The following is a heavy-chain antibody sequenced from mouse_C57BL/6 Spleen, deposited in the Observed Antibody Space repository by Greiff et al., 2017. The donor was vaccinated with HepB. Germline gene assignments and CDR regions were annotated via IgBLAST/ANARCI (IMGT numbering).Heavy chain of an antibody. Sequence: VQLQQPGAELVKPGASVKMSCKASGYTFTSYWITWVKQRPGQGLEWIGDIYPGSGSTNYNEKFKSKATLTVDTSSSTAYMQLSSLTSEDSAVYYCARAPINYGSSYVGWYFDVWGTGTTVTVSS. J-gene: IGHJ1*03. CDR3: ARAPINYGSSYVGWYFDV. CDR1: GYTFTSYW. D-gene: IGHD1-1*01. CDR2: IYPGSGST. V-gene: IGHV1-55*01.